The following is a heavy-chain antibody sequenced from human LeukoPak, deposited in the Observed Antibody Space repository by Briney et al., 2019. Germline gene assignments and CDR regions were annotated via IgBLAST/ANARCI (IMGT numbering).Heavy chain of an antibody. J-gene: IGHJ4*02. Sequence: PGGSLRLSCAASGFTFSSYEMNWVRQAPGKGLEWVSYIRSSGSIIYYADSVKGRFTISRDNAKNSLYLQMNSLRAEDTAVYYRARDLLTGYSIDYWGQGTLVTVSS. D-gene: IGHD3-9*01. CDR3: ARDLLTGYSIDY. CDR2: IRSSGSII. V-gene: IGHV3-48*03. CDR1: GFTFSSYE.